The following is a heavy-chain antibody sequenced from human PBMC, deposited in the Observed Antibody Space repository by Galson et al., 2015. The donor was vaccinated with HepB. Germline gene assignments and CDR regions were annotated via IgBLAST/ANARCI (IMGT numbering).Heavy chain of an antibody. D-gene: IGHD2-15*01. J-gene: IGHJ6*02. CDR3: AREELGYCSGGSCHADYYYYGMDV. CDR2: INPSGGST. CDR1: GYTFTSYY. Sequence: SVKVSCKASGYTFTSYYMHWVRQAPGQGLEWMGIINPSGGSTSYAQKFQGRVTMTRDTSTSTVYMELSSLRSEDTAVYYCAREELGYCSGGSCHADYYYYGMDVWGQGTTVTVSS. V-gene: IGHV1-46*01.